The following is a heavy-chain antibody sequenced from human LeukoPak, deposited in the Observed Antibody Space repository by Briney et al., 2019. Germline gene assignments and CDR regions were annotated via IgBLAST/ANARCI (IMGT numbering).Heavy chain of an antibody. CDR2: IYYSGTT. D-gene: IGHD3-10*01. V-gene: IGHV4-59*01. J-gene: IGHJ5*02. CDR3: ARGSNWFDP. Sequence: SETLTLTCSVSAASISDYYWSWIRLPPGKGLVWICYIYYSGTTKYNPSIKSRVTISKDSSKNQISLKLTSVAHEDTAVYYCARGSNWFDPWGQGILVTVSS. CDR1: AASISDYY.